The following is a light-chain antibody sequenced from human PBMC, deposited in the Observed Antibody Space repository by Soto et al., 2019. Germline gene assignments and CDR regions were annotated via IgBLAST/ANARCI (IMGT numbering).Light chain of an antibody. CDR2: DVS. V-gene: IGLV2-14*01. Sequence: QSVLTQPASVSGSPGQSITISCTGTSSDVGGSNYVSWYQQLPGKAPKLMIYDVSDRPSGVSNRFSGSKSGNTASLTISGLQAQDEAPYYCSSYTSSSLYVFGTGTKVTVL. CDR3: SSYTSSSLYV. CDR1: SSDVGGSNY. J-gene: IGLJ1*01.